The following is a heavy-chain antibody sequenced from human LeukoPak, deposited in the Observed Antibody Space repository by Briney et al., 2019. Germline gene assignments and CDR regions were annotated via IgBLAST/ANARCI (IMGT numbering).Heavy chain of an antibody. CDR3: AKEGQGPYFDY. Sequence: GGSLRLSCAASGFTFSSYSMNWVRQAPGKGLERVSYISSSSSTIYYADSVKGRFTISRDNAKNSLYLQMNSLRAEDTAVYYCAKEGQGPYFDYWGQGTLVTVSS. CDR1: GFTFSSYS. CDR2: ISSSSSTI. J-gene: IGHJ4*02. V-gene: IGHV3-48*04.